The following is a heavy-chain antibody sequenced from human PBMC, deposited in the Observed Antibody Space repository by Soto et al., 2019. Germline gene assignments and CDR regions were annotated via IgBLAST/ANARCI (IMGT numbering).Heavy chain of an antibody. Sequence: GASVKVSFKATGYSFKNYAVHWVRQAPGQRLEWMGFTNEGSGNTRFSQKFQGRISITRDTSASTVYLDLSSLTSEDTAIYYCARDDRSVSGVVTLDHWGPGTLVTVS. CDR1: GYSFKNYA. J-gene: IGHJ4*02. CDR2: TNEGSGNT. D-gene: IGHD3-3*01. CDR3: ARDDRSVSGVVTLDH. V-gene: IGHV1-3*01.